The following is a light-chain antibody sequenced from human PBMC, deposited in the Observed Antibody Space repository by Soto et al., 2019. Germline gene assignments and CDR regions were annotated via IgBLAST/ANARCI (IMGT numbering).Light chain of an antibody. CDR2: AAS. Sequence: LTQSPATLSLSPGERATLSCRASQSVSSYLAWYQQKPGKVPQRLIYAASSLQTGVPSRFSGSGSGTDFTLTINCLQPEDFATYYCLQHDSFPPTFGQGRRLEIK. CDR1: QSVSSY. CDR3: LQHDSFPPT. J-gene: IGKJ5*01. V-gene: IGKV1-9*01.